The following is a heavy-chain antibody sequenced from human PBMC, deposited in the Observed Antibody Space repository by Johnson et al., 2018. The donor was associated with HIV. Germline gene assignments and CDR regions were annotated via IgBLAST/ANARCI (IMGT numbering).Heavy chain of an antibody. Sequence: QVQLVESGGSVVRPGGSLRLSCAASGFNFDDYGMSWVRQAPGKGLEWVAVISYDGSNKYYVDSVKGRFTISRDNSKNTLYLQMNSLRAADTAVYYCAKDRRTYSSSADAFDIWGQGTMVTVSS. CDR2: ISYDGSNK. CDR1: GFNFDDYG. CDR3: AKDRRTYSSSADAFDI. D-gene: IGHD6-6*01. V-gene: IGHV3-30*18. J-gene: IGHJ3*02.